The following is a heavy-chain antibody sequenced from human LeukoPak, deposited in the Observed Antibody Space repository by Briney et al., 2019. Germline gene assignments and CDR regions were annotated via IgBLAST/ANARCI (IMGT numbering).Heavy chain of an antibody. V-gene: IGHV3-23*01. J-gene: IGHJ4*02. CDR3: AKGTKRKLLWFGELLEVYFDY. CDR2: ISGSGGST. D-gene: IGHD3-10*01. Sequence: GGSLRLSCAASGFTFSSYGMSWVRQAPGKGLEWVSAISGSGGSTYYADSVKGRFTISRDNSKNTLYLQMYSLRAEDTAVYYCAKGTKRKLLWFGELLEVYFDYWGQGTLVTVSS. CDR1: GFTFSSYG.